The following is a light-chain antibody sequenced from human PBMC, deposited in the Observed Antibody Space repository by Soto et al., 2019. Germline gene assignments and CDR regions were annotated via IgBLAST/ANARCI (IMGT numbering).Light chain of an antibody. CDR3: QQSYRTPAIA. CDR1: QSISSY. CDR2: AAS. V-gene: IGKV1-39*01. J-gene: IGKJ5*01. Sequence: DIQMTQSPSSLSASVGDRVTITCRASQSISSYLNWYQQKPGKAPKLLIYAASSLQSGVPSRFSGSGSGTDIPLAMSSLQPAEFATYYCQQSYRTPAIAFGQGTRLEIK.